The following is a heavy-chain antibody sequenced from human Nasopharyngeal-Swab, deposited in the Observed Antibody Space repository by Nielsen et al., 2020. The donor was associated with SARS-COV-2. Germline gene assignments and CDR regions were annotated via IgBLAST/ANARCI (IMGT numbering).Heavy chain of an antibody. D-gene: IGHD1-26*01. CDR2: ISYDGSNK. Sequence: GGSLRLSCAASGFTFSSYAMHWVRPAPGGGLEWVAVISYDGSNKYYADSVKGRFTISRDNSKNTLYLQMNSLRGEDTAVYYCARGRGGSYFSYFEYWGQGTLVTVSS. CDR3: ARGRGGSYFSYFEY. V-gene: IGHV3-30-3*01. CDR1: GFTFSSYA. J-gene: IGHJ4*02.